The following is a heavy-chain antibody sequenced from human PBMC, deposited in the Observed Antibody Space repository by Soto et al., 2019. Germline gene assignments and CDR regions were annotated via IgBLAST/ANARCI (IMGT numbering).Heavy chain of an antibody. D-gene: IGHD3-22*01. CDR3: AKVYPIIMIVVVKGSFDY. CDR2: ISGSGGST. CDR1: GFTFSSYA. J-gene: IGHJ4*02. Sequence: GGSLRLSCAASGFTFSSYAMSWVRQAPGKGLEWVSAISGSGGSTYYADSVKGRFTISRDNSKNTLYLQMNSLRAEDTAVYYCAKVYPIIMIVVVKGSFDYWGQGTLVTVSS. V-gene: IGHV3-23*01.